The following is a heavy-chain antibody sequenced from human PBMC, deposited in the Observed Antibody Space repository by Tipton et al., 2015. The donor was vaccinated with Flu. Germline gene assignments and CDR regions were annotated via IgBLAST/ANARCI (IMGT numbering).Heavy chain of an antibody. Sequence: TLSLTCTVSGGSISNYYWTWIRQPPGKGLEWIGHIYYAGNTNYNPSLKTRVTISLDTSKNQFSLDLASVTAADTAVYYCARVSLQPADPWFDPWGQGILVSVSS. CDR1: GGSISNYY. V-gene: IGHV4-59*01. CDR2: IYYAGNT. J-gene: IGHJ5*02. CDR3: ARVSLQPADPWFDP. D-gene: IGHD1-1*01.